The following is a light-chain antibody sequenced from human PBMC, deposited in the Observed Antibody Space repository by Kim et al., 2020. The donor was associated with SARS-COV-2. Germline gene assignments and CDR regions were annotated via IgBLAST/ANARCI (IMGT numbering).Light chain of an antibody. J-gene: IGLJ3*02. CDR2: EDT. V-gene: IGLV3-25*03. CDR3: QSADSSDTFWV. Sequence: SYELTQPPSVSVSPGQTARITCSGDALPKQYAYWFQQKPGQAPVVVIYEDTERPSGIPERFSGSTSGTTVTLTISGVQAEDEDDYYCQSADSSDTFWVFG. CDR1: ALPKQY.